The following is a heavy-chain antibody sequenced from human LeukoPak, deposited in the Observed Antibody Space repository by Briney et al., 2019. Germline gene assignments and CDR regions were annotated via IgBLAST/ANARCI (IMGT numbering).Heavy chain of an antibody. CDR1: GYSISSGYY. J-gene: IGHJ5*02. CDR3: AREVKTAYNWFVP. CDR2: IYHSGST. Sequence: SETLSLTCTVSGYSISSGYYWGWIRQPPGQGLEWIGSIYHSGSTYYNPSLKSRVTISVDTSKNQFSLKLSSVTAADTAVYYCAREVKTAYNWFVPWGQGTLVTVSS. V-gene: IGHV4-38-2*02. D-gene: IGHD3-22*01.